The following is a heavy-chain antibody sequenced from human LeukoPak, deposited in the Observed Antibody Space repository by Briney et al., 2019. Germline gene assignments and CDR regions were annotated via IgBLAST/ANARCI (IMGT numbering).Heavy chain of an antibody. V-gene: IGHV1-2*02. J-gene: IGHJ3*01. Sequence: GASVKVSCKASGYTFTGHYMHWVRQAPGQGLEWMGWINPNSGGTKYAQKFQGRVTMTRDTSISTAYMELSSLRSDDTAVYYCAKDRARVATMVDAFDVWGQGTMVTVSA. CDR1: GYTFTGHY. CDR3: AKDRARVATMVDAFDV. D-gene: IGHD5-12*01. CDR2: INPNSGGT.